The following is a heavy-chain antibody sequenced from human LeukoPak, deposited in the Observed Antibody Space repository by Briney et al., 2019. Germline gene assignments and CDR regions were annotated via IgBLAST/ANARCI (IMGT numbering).Heavy chain of an antibody. Sequence: GGSLRLSCAASGFTFSSFSMNWVRQAPGKGLEWVSSISSSSSYIYYADSVKGRFTISRDNAKNSLYLQMNSLRAEDTAVYYCARDLALLWFGDPTSFDYWGQGTLVTVSS. CDR2: ISSSSSYI. CDR3: ARDLALLWFGDPTSFDY. CDR1: GFTFSSFS. V-gene: IGHV3-21*01. D-gene: IGHD3-10*01. J-gene: IGHJ4*02.